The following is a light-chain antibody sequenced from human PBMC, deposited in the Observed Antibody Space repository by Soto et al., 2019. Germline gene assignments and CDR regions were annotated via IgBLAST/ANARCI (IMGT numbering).Light chain of an antibody. CDR3: GSWTTSSTPLYV. CDR2: DVS. Sequence: QSALTQPASVSGSPGQSISISCTGTSSEIGGYNHVSWYQQHPGKAPKLMIYDVSNRPSGVSNRFSGSKSGNTASLTISGLQAEDEADYYCGSWTTSSTPLYVFGTGTKVTGL. J-gene: IGLJ1*01. CDR1: SSEIGGYNH. V-gene: IGLV2-14*03.